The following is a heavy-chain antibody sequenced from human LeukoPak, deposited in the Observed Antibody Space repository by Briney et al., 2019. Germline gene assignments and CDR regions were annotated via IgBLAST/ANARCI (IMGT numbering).Heavy chain of an antibody. CDR2: IRYDGSNK. CDR1: GFTFSSYG. J-gene: IGHJ6*04. D-gene: IGHD2-2*01. Sequence: GGSLRLSCAASGFTFSSYGMHWVRQAPGKGLEWVAFIRYDGSNKYYADSVKGRFTISRDNSKNTLYLQMNSLRAEDTAVYYCAKDIVVVPAATPGRFDRGLDVWGKGTTVTVSS. V-gene: IGHV3-30*02. CDR3: AKDIVVVPAATPGRFDRGLDV.